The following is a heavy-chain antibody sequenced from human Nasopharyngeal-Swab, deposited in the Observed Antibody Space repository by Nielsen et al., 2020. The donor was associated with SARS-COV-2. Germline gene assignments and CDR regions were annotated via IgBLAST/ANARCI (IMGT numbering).Heavy chain of an antibody. J-gene: IGHJ4*02. CDR1: GFTFSTYA. Sequence: GESLKISCAASGFTFSTYAMSWVRQAPGKGLEWVSAISGRGGSTYYADSVKGRFTISRDKSQNTLYLQMSSLRADDTAVYYCAKGGRSITIFGVAGSFDNWGQGTLVTVSS. CDR2: ISGRGGST. V-gene: IGHV3-23*01. D-gene: IGHD3-3*01. CDR3: AKGGRSITIFGVAGSFDN.